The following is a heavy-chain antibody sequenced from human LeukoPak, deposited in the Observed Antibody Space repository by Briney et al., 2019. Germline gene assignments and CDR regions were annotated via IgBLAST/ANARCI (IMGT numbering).Heavy chain of an antibody. CDR2: INSDGSST. CDR1: GFTFSSYW. CDR3: ARNHYDSSGYYYDDAFDI. V-gene: IGHV3-74*01. D-gene: IGHD3-22*01. J-gene: IGHJ3*02. Sequence: GGSLRLSCAASGFTFSSYWMHWVRQAPGKGLVWVSRINSDGSSTSYADSVKGRFTISRDNAKNTLYLQMNSLRAEDTAVYYCARNHYDSSGYYYDDAFDIWGQGTMVTVSS.